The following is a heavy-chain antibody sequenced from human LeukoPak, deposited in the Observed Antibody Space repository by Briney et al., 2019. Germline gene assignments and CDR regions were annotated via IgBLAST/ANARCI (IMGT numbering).Heavy chain of an antibody. V-gene: IGHV4-39*07. D-gene: IGHD5-24*01. CDR1: GGSISSNNYN. CDR2: IYYSGST. CDR3: ARMATKDDFDY. Sequence: PSETLSLTCTVSGGSISSNNYNWGWLRQPPGRGLEWIGNIYYSGSTYYNPSLKSRVTISVDTSKNQFSLKLSSVTAADTAVYYCARMATKDDFDYWGQGTLVTVSS. J-gene: IGHJ4*02.